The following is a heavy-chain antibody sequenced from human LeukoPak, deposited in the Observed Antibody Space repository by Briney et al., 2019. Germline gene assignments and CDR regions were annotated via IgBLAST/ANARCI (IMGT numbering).Heavy chain of an antibody. CDR3: ARMADYYDSSGYYYYFDY. V-gene: IGHV4-39*01. CDR2: IYYSGRT. J-gene: IGHJ4*02. Sequence: PSETLSLTCTVSGGSITSSIYYWGWIRQPPGKGLEWIGSIYYSGRTYYNPSLKSRVTISVDTSKNQFSLKLSSMTAADTAVYYCARMADYYDSSGYYYYFDYWGQGTLVTVSS. CDR1: GGSITSSIYY. D-gene: IGHD3-22*01.